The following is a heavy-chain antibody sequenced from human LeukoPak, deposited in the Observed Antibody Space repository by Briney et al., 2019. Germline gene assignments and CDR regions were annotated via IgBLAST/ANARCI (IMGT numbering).Heavy chain of an antibody. D-gene: IGHD1-1*01. CDR1: GFSVRSNY. V-gene: IGHV3-53*01. J-gene: IGHJ4*02. CDR2: MYSGGST. Sequence: HPGGSLRLSCAASGFSVRSNYMSWVRQSPRKALEWVSIMYSGGSTDYADSVKGRFIISRDHSKNTLCLQMNSLRAEDTAVYYCARDDGTARHIDYWGQGTLVTVSS. CDR3: ARDDGTARHIDY.